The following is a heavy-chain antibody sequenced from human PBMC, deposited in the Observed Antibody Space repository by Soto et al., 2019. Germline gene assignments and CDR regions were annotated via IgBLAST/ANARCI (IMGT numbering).Heavy chain of an antibody. J-gene: IGHJ4*02. CDR2: INHSGWT. CDR1: GGSFSDYY. V-gene: IGHV4-34*01. D-gene: IGHD5-18*01. CDR3: ARDGYNYGSFDY. Sequence: SETLSLTCAVYGGSFSDYYWSWIRQSPGKGLEWIGEINHSGWTSYNPSLKTRVTISVDTSKSQLSLTLSSVSAADTAVYYCARDGYNYGSFDYWGQGTLVTVS.